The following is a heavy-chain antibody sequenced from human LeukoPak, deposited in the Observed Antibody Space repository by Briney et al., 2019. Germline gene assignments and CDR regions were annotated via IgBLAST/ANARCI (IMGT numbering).Heavy chain of an antibody. Sequence: SETLSLTCAVYGGSFSGYYWSWIRQPPGKGLEWIGEINHSGSNNYNPSLKSRVTISVDTSKNQFSLKLSSVTAADTAVYYGARVGGYDSEGPRVEGYYYDSSGYYYYFDYWGQGTLVTVSS. J-gene: IGHJ4*02. CDR2: INHSGSN. CDR3: ARVGGYDSEGPRVEGYYYDSSGYYYYFDY. D-gene: IGHD3-22*01. CDR1: GGSFSGYY. V-gene: IGHV4-34*01.